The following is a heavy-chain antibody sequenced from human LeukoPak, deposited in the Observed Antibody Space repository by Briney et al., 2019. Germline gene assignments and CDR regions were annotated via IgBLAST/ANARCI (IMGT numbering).Heavy chain of an antibody. J-gene: IGHJ4*02. CDR3: ARGGPTVTTPGSGSLDY. CDR2: INHSGST. D-gene: IGHD4-17*01. V-gene: IGHV4-39*07. Sequence: SETLSLTCTVSGGSISSSSYYWSWIRQPPGKGLEWIGEINHSGSTNYNPSLKSRVTISVDTSKNQFSLKLSSVTAADTAVYYCARGGPTVTTPGSGSLDYWGQGTLVTVSS. CDR1: GGSISSSSYY.